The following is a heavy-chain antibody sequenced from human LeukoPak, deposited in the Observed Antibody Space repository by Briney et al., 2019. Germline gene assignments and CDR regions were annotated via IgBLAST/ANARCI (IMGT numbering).Heavy chain of an antibody. CDR3: ARDGLRYFDWLLRY. CDR1: GGTFSSYA. CDR2: IIPIFGTA. J-gene: IGHJ4*02. Sequence: ASVKASCKASGGTFSSYAISWVRQAPGQGLEWMGGIIPIFGTANYAQKFQGRVTITADKSTSTAYMELSSLRSEDTAVYYCARDGLRYFDWLLRYWGQGTLVTVSS. V-gene: IGHV1-69*06. D-gene: IGHD3-9*01.